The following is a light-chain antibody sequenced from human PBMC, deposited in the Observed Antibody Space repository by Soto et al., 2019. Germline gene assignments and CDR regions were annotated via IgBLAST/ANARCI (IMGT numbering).Light chain of an antibody. J-gene: IGKJ2*01. Sequence: EIVLTQSPGTVSLSPGERATLSCRASQSVSSRNLAWYRQKPGQAPSLLTFGASNRATGIPDRFSGSGSGTDFTLTISRLEPEDCAVYYCLRYGDSPPAYTFGQRTKLEIK. CDR2: GAS. CDR1: QSVSSRN. CDR3: LRYGDSPPAYT. V-gene: IGKV3-20*01.